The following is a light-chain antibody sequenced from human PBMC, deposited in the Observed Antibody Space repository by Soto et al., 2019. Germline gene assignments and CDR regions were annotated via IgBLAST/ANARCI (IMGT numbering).Light chain of an antibody. V-gene: IGLV2-11*02. J-gene: IGLJ2*01. Sequence: QSALTQPRAVSGSPGQSVTISCTGISSDVGVYDYVSWHQQHPGKAPKLMIYDVNKRPSGVPDRFSGSKSGDTASLTISGLQAEDEADYYCCSYAGGSTFVVFGGGTKVTVL. CDR1: SSDVGVYDY. CDR2: DVN. CDR3: CSYAGGSTFVV.